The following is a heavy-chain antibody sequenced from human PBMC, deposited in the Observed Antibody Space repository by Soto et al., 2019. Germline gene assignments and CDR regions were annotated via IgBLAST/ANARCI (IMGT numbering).Heavy chain of an antibody. J-gene: IGHJ4*02. CDR3: AKAAPITIFGVPVEDYFDY. D-gene: IGHD3-3*01. CDR1: GYTFTSYA. CDR2: INAGNGNT. V-gene: IGHV1-3*01. Sequence: ASLKVSCKASGYTFTSYAMHWVRQAPGQRLEWMGWINAGNGNTKYSQKFQGRVTITRDTSASTAYMELSSLRSEDTAVYYCAKAAPITIFGVPVEDYFDYWGQGTLVTVSS.